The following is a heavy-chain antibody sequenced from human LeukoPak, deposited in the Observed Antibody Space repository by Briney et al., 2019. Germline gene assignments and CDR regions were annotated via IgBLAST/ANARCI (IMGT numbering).Heavy chain of an antibody. CDR2: ISWNSGTI. CDR3: AKDLGYSSGWYPEYYFDY. V-gene: IGHV3-9*01. Sequence: GGSLRLSCVASGFTFKNYAMHWVRQVPGKGLEWVSGISWNSGTIGYADSVKGRFTISRDNAKNSLYLQMNSLRAEDTALYYCAKDLGYSSGWYPEYYFDYWGQGTLVTVSS. J-gene: IGHJ4*02. D-gene: IGHD6-19*01. CDR1: GFTFKNYA.